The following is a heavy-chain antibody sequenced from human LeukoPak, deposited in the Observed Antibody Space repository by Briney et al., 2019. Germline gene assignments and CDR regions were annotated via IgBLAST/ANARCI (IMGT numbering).Heavy chain of an antibody. Sequence: SETLSLTCAVYGGSFSGYYWSWIRQPPGKGLEWIGEINHSGSTNYNPSLKSRVTISVDTSKNQFSLKLSSVTAADTAVYYCARTLPGYSSGWYGYWGQGTLVTVSS. D-gene: IGHD6-19*01. J-gene: IGHJ4*02. CDR3: ARTLPGYSSGWYGY. CDR2: INHSGST. CDR1: GGSFSGYY. V-gene: IGHV4-34*01.